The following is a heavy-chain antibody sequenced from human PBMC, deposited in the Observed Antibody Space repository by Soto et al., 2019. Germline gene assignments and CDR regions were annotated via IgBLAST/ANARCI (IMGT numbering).Heavy chain of an antibody. CDR1: GFTFNNAW. J-gene: IGHJ6*02. CDR2: IKSKTDGGTT. Sequence: GGSLRLSCAASGFTFNNAWMNWVRQAPGKGLEWVGRIKSKTDGGTTDYAAPVKGKFTISRDDSKNTLYLQMNGLKTEDTAVYYCTTGGYTYADYYYGMDVWGQGTTVTVSS. D-gene: IGHD5-18*01. V-gene: IGHV3-15*07. CDR3: TTGGYTYADYYYGMDV.